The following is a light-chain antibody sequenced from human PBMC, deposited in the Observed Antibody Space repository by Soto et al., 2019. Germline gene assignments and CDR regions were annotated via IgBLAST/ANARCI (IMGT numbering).Light chain of an antibody. CDR2: GAS. CDR3: QQYNNWLIT. J-gene: IGKJ5*01. V-gene: IGKV3-15*01. Sequence: EIVMTQSPATLSVSPGERATLSCRASQSVSSNLAWYQQKPGQAPRLLIYGASTRATGIPARFSGSGSGTECTRTISSLQSEDFAVYYCQQYNNWLITFGQGTRLEIK. CDR1: QSVSSN.